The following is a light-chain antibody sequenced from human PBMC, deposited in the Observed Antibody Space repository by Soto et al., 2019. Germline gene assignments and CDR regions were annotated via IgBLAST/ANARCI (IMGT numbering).Light chain of an antibody. J-gene: IGLJ1*01. Sequence: QSVLTQARSVSGCPGQSVTISCTGTSSDVGGYHYVSWYQHHPGKAPKLVIFDVNKRPSGVSNRFSGSKSGNTASLTISGLQAEDEADYYCSSYTSSSTLVFGTGTKVTVL. CDR3: SSYTSSSTLV. CDR2: DVN. CDR1: SSDVGGYHY. V-gene: IGLV2-14*03.